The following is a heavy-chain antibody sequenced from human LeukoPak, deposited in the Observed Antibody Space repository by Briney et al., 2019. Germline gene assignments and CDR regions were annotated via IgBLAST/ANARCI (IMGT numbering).Heavy chain of an antibody. CDR2: INPNSGGT. D-gene: IGHD1-26*01. V-gene: IGHV1-2*02. CDR1: GYTFTCYY. CDR3: ARDLGEATLLFDY. J-gene: IGHJ4*02. Sequence: ASXKVSCKASGYTFTCYYMHWVRQAPGQGLEWMGWINPNSGGTNYAQKFQGRVTMTRDTSISTAYMELSRLRSDDTAVYYCARDLGEATLLFDYWGQGTLVTVSS.